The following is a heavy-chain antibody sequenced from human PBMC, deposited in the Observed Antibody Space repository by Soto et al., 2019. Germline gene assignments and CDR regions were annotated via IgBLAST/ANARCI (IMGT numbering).Heavy chain of an antibody. J-gene: IGHJ5*02. V-gene: IGHV3-30*03. CDR3: ASAQVSDWSGYYRS. CDR2: ISYDGINT. CDR1: GFTFSNCG. Sequence: GGSLRLSCAVSGFTFSNCGMHWVRQAPGKGLDWVAVISYDGINTYYADSVRGRFTISRDNSKNTLYLQMSTLRAEDTAVYYCASAQVSDWSGYYRSWGQGTLVTVSS. D-gene: IGHD3-3*01.